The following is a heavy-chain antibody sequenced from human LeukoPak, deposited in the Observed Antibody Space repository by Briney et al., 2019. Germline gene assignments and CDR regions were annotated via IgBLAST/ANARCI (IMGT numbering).Heavy chain of an antibody. CDR1: GYTFINYH. D-gene: IGHD6-13*01. Sequence: ASVKVSCKASGYTFINYHITWVRQAPGQGLEWMGWISAYNGNTDYAQKFQGRVTMTTDTSTSTAYLELRSLRSDDTAVYYCARKVEAAPGRWFDPWGQETLVTVSS. V-gene: IGHV1-18*01. CDR2: ISAYNGNT. CDR3: ARKVEAAPGRWFDP. J-gene: IGHJ5*02.